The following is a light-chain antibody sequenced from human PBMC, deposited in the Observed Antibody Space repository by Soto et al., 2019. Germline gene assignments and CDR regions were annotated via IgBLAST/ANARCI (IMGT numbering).Light chain of an antibody. CDR2: DSS. J-gene: IGKJ5*01. Sequence: EIEWTQSPGTLSLSPGGTATLSRRISQSVDEFLAWYQQRPGQPPRLLSSDSSNRATGVPVRFSGSGSGTVFTLTIGRLEPEDSAVYYCQQRKNWPPITFGQGTRLEIK. V-gene: IGKV3-11*01. CDR3: QQRKNWPPIT. CDR1: QSVDEF.